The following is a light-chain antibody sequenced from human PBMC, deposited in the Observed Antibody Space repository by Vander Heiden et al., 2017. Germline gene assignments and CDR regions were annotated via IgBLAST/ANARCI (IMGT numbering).Light chain of an antibody. Sequence: QSALTQPVSVSGSPGQSITISCTGSSSDVGGYNHVSWYQQHPGKVPKLIIFEVNNRPSGVSNRFSGSKSGNTASLTISGLQTEDEAQYYCNSHTSGGSFWVFGGGTKLTVL. CDR3: NSHTSGGSFWV. CDR2: EVN. CDR1: SSDVGGYNH. J-gene: IGLJ3*02. V-gene: IGLV2-14*03.